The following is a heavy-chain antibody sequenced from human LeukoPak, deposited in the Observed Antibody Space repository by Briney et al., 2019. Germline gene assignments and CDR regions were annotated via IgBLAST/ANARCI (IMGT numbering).Heavy chain of an antibody. CDR2: ISGRGRYI. CDR1: GFTFDDYG. Sequence: PGGSLRLSCAASGFTFDDYGMSWVRQAPGKGLEWVSVISGRGRYIYYGDSVRGRFTISRDNAKNSVLLEINSLRVEDTAVYYCATGLEDSNIDYWDQGTLVTVSS. CDR3: ATGLEDSNIDY. V-gene: IGHV3-21*01. J-gene: IGHJ4*02.